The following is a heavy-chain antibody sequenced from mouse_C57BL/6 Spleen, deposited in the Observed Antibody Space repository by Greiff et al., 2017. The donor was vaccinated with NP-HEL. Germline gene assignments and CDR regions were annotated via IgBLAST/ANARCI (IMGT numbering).Heavy chain of an antibody. Sequence: VQLQQSGPELVKPGASVKISCKASGYAFSSSWMNWVKQRPGKGLEWIGRIYPGDGDTNYNGKFKGKATLTADESSSTAYVQLSSLTSEDSAVYFCARPNWDEGFDYWGQGTTLTVSS. V-gene: IGHV1-82*01. CDR2: IYPGDGDT. CDR1: GYAFSSSW. D-gene: IGHD4-1*01. CDR3: ARPNWDEGFDY. J-gene: IGHJ2*01.